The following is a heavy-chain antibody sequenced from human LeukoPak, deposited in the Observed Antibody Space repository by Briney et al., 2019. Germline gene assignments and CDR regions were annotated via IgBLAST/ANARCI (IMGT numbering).Heavy chain of an antibody. CDR1: GGSISSGSYY. CDR2: IYTSGST. D-gene: IGHD6-13*01. CDR3: AIARAASSSFNWFDP. V-gene: IGHV4-61*02. Sequence: SETLSLTCTVSGGSISSGSYYWSWIRQPAGKGLEWIGRIYTSGSTNYNPSLKSRVTISVDTSKNQFSLKLSSVTAADTAVYYCAIARAASSSFNWFDPWGQGTLVTVSS. J-gene: IGHJ5*02.